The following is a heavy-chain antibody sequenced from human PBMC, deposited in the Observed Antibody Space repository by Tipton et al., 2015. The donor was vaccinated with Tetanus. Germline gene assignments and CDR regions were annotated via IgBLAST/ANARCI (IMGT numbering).Heavy chain of an antibody. Sequence: SLRLSCAVSGFASESHYMHWVRQTPDKGLVWISRINPSGRRTDYADSVKGRFTISRDHAKNTVYLQMNSLRAEDTAVYYCAREDSNVVVVPAYYYYGMDVWGQGTTVTVSS. CDR3: AREDSNVVVVPAYYYYGMDV. D-gene: IGHD2-2*01. V-gene: IGHV3-74*01. CDR1: GFASESHY. CDR2: INPSGRRT. J-gene: IGHJ6*02.